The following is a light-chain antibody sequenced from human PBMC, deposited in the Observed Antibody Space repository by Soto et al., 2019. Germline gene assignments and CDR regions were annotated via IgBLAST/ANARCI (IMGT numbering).Light chain of an antibody. CDR2: GTS. CDR1: QSFSSH. V-gene: IGKV3D-15*01. CDR3: QQYNNWPLYT. Sequence: IVLTQSPGTLSLSPGDRATLSCRASQSFSSHFLAWYQQKPGQAPRLLIHGTSSRATGIPDRFSGSGSGTDFTLTISSLQSEDFAVYYCQQYNNWPLYTFGQGTKLEIK. J-gene: IGKJ2*01.